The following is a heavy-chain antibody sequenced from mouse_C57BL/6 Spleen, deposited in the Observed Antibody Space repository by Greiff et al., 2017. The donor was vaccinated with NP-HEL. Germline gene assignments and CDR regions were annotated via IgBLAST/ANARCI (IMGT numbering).Heavy chain of an antibody. CDR1: GFTFSDYG. J-gene: IGHJ4*01. V-gene: IGHV5-17*01. CDR3: AIYGNYAMDY. CDR2: ISSGSSTI. D-gene: IGHD2-1*01. Sequence: EVQLVESGGGLVKPGGSLKLSCAASGFTFSDYGMHWVRQAPEKGLEWVAYISSGSSTIYYADTVKGRFTISRDNAKNTLFLQMTSLRSEDTAMYYCAIYGNYAMDYWGQGTSVTVSS.